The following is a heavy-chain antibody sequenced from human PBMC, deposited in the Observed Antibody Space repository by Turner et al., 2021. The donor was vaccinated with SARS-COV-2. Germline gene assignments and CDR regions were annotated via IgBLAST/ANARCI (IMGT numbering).Heavy chain of an antibody. J-gene: IGHJ4*02. D-gene: IGHD3-22*01. CDR1: GFTFSRYG. V-gene: IGHV3-30*18. CDR2: ISYNGSDK. CDR3: AKGGWYYDSSAADY. Sequence: QVQLVESGGGVVQPGRSLRLSCAASGFTFSRYGMHWVLQAPGKGLEWVALISYNGSDKYYADSVKGRFTISRDNSKNTLYLQMNSLRAEDTAVYYCAKGGWYYDSSAADYWGQGTLVTVSS.